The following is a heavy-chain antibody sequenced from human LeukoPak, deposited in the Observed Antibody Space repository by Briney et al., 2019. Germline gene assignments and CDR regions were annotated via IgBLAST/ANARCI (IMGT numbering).Heavy chain of an antibody. V-gene: IGHV4-39*01. CDR3: ASPRPEVPTTPEYFQH. CDR1: GGSISSSSYY. J-gene: IGHJ1*01. CDR2: IYYSGST. D-gene: IGHD1-1*01. Sequence: PSETLSLTCTVPGGSISSSSYYWGWIRQPPGKGLEWIGSIYYSGSTYYNPSLKSRVTISGDTSKNQFSLKVRSVTAADAAVYYCASPRPEVPTTPEYFQHWGQGTLVTVSS.